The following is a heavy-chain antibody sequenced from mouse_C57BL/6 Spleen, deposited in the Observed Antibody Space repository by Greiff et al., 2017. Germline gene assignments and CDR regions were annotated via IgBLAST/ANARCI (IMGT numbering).Heavy chain of an antibody. J-gene: IGHJ1*03. CDR3: ARHEGIYYEYSNWYFDI. V-gene: IGHV1-62-2*01. CDR2: FYPGSGSI. Sequence: VQLQQSGAELVKPGASVKLSCKASGYTFTEYTINWVKQRSGKGLEWIGWFYPGSGSIKYNEKFKDKATLTANKSSSTVYMELSRLTSEDSAVYYCARHEGIYYEYSNWYFDIWATGTTVTVSS. D-gene: IGHD2-4*01. CDR1: GYTFTEYT.